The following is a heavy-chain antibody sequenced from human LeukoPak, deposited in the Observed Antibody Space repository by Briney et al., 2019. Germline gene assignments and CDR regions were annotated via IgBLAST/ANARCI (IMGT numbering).Heavy chain of an antibody. V-gene: IGHV4-59*01. D-gene: IGHD3-10*01. CDR2: IYYSGST. Sequence: KPSETLSLTCTGSGGAIRNYYWDWIRQPPGKGLEVLGYIYYSGSTNYNPSLKSRVTISVDTSKDQFSLKLTSVTAADTAVYYCARVYNYGSGSLPWFDPWGQGTLVTVSS. CDR3: ARVYNYGSGSLPWFDP. CDR1: GGAIRNYY. J-gene: IGHJ5*02.